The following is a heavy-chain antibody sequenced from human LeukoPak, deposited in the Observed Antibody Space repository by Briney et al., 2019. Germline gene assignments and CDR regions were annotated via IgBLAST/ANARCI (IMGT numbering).Heavy chain of an antibody. D-gene: IGHD3-3*01. CDR2: LDVEDGEI. Sequence: ASVKVSCKVSGYTLTQLSVHWVRQAPGKGLEWMGGLDVEDGEIIYAQKFQGRVTMTEDTSTDTAYMELSSLRSEDTAVYYCATNRQIMILGVVIMPAFDIWGQGTMVTLSS. CDR1: GYTLTQLS. V-gene: IGHV1-24*01. CDR3: ATNRQIMILGVVIMPAFDI. J-gene: IGHJ3*02.